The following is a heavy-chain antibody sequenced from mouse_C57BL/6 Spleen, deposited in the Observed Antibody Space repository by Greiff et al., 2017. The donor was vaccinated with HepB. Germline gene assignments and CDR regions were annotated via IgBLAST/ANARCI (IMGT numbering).Heavy chain of an antibody. CDR1: GYAFSSSW. D-gene: IGHD2-3*01. J-gene: IGHJ2*01. CDR2: IYPGDGDT. CDR3: VRDDPFDY. V-gene: IGHV1-82*01. Sequence: VQLQQSGPELVKPGASVKISCKASGYAFSSSWMNWVKQRPGKGLEWIGRIYPGDGDTNYNGKFKGKATLTADKSSSTAYMQLSSLTSEDSAVYFCVRDDPFDYWGQGTTLTVSS.